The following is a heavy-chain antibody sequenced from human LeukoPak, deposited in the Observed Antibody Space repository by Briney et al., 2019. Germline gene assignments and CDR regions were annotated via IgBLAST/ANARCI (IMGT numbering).Heavy chain of an antibody. J-gene: IGHJ1*01. V-gene: IGHV1-3*01. Sequence: ASVKVSCKASGYTFSSYVIHWVRQAPGQRLEWMGWINAGNGNTKYSQKFQGRVTITRETSASTAYMEVSSLTSEDTAVYFCARGRNAAYSNSWPPEYFQHWGQGTLVIVSS. CDR1: GYTFSSYV. CDR2: INAGNGNT. D-gene: IGHD6-13*01. CDR3: ARGRNAAYSNSWPPEYFQH.